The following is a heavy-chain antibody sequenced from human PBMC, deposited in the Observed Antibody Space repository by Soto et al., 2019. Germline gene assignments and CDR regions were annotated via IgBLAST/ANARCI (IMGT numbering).Heavy chain of an antibody. D-gene: IGHD5-18*01. V-gene: IGHV4-31*03. CDR2: IYYSGTT. Sequence: SETLSLTCTVSGGSISSGGYYWSWIRQHPGKGLEWIGYIYYSGTTYYNPSLKSRVTKSVDTSNNQFSLKLSSVSAADTAVYYCARAGVDKVMANFDYWGQGTLVTVSS. CDR3: ARAGVDKVMANFDY. J-gene: IGHJ4*02. CDR1: GGSISSGGYY.